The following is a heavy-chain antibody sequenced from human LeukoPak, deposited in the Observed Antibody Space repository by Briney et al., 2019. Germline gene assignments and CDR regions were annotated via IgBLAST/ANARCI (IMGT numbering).Heavy chain of an antibody. J-gene: IGHJ3*02. Sequence: SETLSLTCAVYGGSFSGYYWSWIRQPPGKGLEWIGEINHSGSTNYNPSLKSRVTISVDTSKNQFSLKLSSVTAADTAVYYCARANWDLHAFDIWGQGTMVTVSS. V-gene: IGHV4-34*01. CDR2: INHSGST. D-gene: IGHD1-7*01. CDR3: ARANWDLHAFDI. CDR1: GGSFSGYY.